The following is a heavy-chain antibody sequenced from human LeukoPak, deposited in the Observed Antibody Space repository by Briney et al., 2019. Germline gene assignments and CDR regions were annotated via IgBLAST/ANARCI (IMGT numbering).Heavy chain of an antibody. V-gene: IGHV3-9*01. CDR2: INWNSGSK. J-gene: IGHJ4*02. CDR1: GFTFDDYA. Sequence: GRSLRLSCAASGFTFDDYAIHWVRQAPGKGLEWVSGINWNSGSKHYADSVKGRFTISRDNAKNSLYLQMNSLRAEDTALYYCAKDFSSGYYYFDYWGQGTLLTVSS. CDR3: AKDFSSGYYYFDY. D-gene: IGHD3-22*01.